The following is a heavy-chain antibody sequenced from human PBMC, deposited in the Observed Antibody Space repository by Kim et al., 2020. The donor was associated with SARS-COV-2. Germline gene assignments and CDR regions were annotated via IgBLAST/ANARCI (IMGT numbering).Heavy chain of an antibody. V-gene: IGHV3-33*01. CDR3: AIEGSGRSYYWYFDL. D-gene: IGHD1-26*01. CDR1: GFTFSSYG. J-gene: IGHJ2*01. Sequence: GGSLRLSCAASGFTFSSYGMHWVRQAPGKGLEWVAVIWYDGRNKYYADSVKGRFTLSRDTSKNTLDLLMTSLRAEDTAVSYCAIEGSGRSYYWYFDLWGR. CDR2: IWYDGRNK.